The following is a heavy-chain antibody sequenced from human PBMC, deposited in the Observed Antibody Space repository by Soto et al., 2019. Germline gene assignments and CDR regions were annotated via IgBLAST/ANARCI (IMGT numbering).Heavy chain of an antibody. CDR2: IYYSGST. CDR1: GGSISSSSYY. J-gene: IGHJ6*04. CDR3: ARRNPLPEDCSGGSGDLMDV. D-gene: IGHD2-15*01. V-gene: IGHV4-39*01. Sequence: QLQLQESGPGLVKPSETLSLTCTVSGGSISSSSYYWGWIRQPPGKGLEWIGSIYYSGSTYYKPSLKSRVSISVDTSKNQFSLKLSSVTAADTAVYYCARRNPLPEDCSGGSGDLMDVWGKGTTVTVSS.